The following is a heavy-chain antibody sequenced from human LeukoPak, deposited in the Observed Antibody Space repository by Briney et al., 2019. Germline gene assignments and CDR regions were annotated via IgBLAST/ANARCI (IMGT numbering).Heavy chain of an antibody. V-gene: IGHV1-46*01. D-gene: IGHD3-9*01. CDR1: GYTFTSYY. CDR2: INPSGGST. CDR3: ARAKITPTVLRYFDWLPPYGLDV. J-gene: IGHJ6*02. Sequence: ASVKVSCKASGYTFTSYYMHWVRQAPGQGLERMGIINPSGGSTSYAQKFQGRVTMTRDTSTSTVYMELSSLRSEDTAVYYCARAKITPTVLRYFDWLPPYGLDVWGQGTTVTVSS.